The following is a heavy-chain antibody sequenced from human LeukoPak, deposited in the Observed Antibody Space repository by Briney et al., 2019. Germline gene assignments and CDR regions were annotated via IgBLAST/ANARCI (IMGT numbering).Heavy chain of an antibody. CDR2: IYTSGST. CDR1: GGSLSSGSYY. J-gene: IGHJ5*02. D-gene: IGHD5-18*01. V-gene: IGHV4-61*02. Sequence: SETLSLTCTVSGGSLSSGSYYWSWIRQPAGKGLEWIGRIYTSGSTNYNPSLKSRVTISVDTSKNQFSLKLSSGTAADTAVYYCARDFGGYSYGSASLWFDPWGQGTLVTVSS. CDR3: ARDFGGYSYGSASLWFDP.